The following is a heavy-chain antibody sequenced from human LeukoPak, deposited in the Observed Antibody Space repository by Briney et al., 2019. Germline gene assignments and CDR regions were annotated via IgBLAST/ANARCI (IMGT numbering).Heavy chain of an antibody. Sequence: PGGSLRVSCVVSGXSFSNYEMNWVRQAPGKGLEWVSHLSRTGTTITYADSLRGRLTVSRDNATNSLSLEMNSLRVEDTAVYYCARVAYNSFDVWGRGTMVTVSS. D-gene: IGHD5-24*01. CDR3: ARVAYNSFDV. CDR2: LSRTGTTI. J-gene: IGHJ3*01. V-gene: IGHV3-48*03. CDR1: GXSFSNYE.